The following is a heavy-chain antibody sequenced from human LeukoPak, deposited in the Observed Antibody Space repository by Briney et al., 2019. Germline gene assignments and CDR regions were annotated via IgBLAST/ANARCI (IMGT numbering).Heavy chain of an antibody. J-gene: IGHJ4*02. CDR2: ISSSSSYI. V-gene: IGHV3-21*01. D-gene: IGHD3-22*01. Sequence: GGSLRLSCAASGFTFSSYSMNWVRQAPGKGLEWVSSISSSSSYIYYADSVKGRFTISRDNAKNSLYLQMNSLRAEDTAVYYCAGDSLYDSSGPIDYWGQGTLVTVSS. CDR1: GFTFSSYS. CDR3: AGDSLYDSSGPIDY.